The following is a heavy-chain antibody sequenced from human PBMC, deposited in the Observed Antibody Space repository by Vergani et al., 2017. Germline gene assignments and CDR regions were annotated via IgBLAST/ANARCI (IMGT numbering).Heavy chain of an antibody. Sequence: QVTLKEPGPALVKPTQTLTLTCTFSGFSPSTSGMRVSWIRQPPGKALEWLARIDWDDDKFYSTSLKTRLTISKDTSKNQVVLTMTNMDPVDTATYYCARSSNWGSTGFDYWGQGTLVTVSS. V-gene: IGHV2-70*04. J-gene: IGHJ4*02. D-gene: IGHD7-27*01. CDR3: ARSSNWGSTGFDY. CDR1: GFSPSTSGMR. CDR2: IDWDDDK.